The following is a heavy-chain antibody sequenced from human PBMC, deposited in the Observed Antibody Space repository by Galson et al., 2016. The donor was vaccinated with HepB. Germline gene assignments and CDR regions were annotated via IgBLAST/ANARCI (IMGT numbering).Heavy chain of an antibody. D-gene: IGHD1-26*01. CDR3: VHRGPWEYFFAY. V-gene: IGHV2-5*02. Sequence: PALVKPTQTLTLTCTFSGFSLSTSGVGVGWIRQPPGKALEWLALIYWDDDKRYSPSLKSSLTITKDTSKNQVVLTMTNMDPVDTATYYCVHRGPWEYFFAYWGQGTLVTVSS. CDR1: GFSLSTSGVG. J-gene: IGHJ4*02. CDR2: IYWDDDK.